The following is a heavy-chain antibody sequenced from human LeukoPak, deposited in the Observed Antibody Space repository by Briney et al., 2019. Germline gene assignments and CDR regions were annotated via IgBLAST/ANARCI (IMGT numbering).Heavy chain of an antibody. CDR1: GYTFTGYY. CDR3: ARIQGIIAARQGKSGY. Sequence: GASVKVSCKASGYTFTGYYMHWVRQAPGQGLEWMGWINPNSGGTNYAQKFQGRVTMTRDTSISTAYMELSRLRSDDTAVYYCARIQGIIAARQGKSGYWGQGTLVTVSS. D-gene: IGHD6-6*01. V-gene: IGHV1-2*02. CDR2: INPNSGGT. J-gene: IGHJ4*02.